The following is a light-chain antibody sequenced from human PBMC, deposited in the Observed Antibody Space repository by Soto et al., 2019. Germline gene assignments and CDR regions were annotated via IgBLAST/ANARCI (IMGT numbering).Light chain of an antibody. J-gene: IGLJ1*01. CDR3: SSYTDRKNLV. Sequence: QSALTQSPSASGSPGQSVTISCTGTSSDIGGYNSVSCYQQHPGKAPKVMIYDVTKRPSGVPDRFSGSKSGNTASLTVSALQAEDEADYYCSSYTDRKNLVFGTGTKLTVL. CDR1: SSDIGGYNS. CDR2: DVT. V-gene: IGLV2-8*01.